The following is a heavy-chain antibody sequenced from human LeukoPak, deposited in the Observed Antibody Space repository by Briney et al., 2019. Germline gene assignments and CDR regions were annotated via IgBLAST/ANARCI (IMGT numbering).Heavy chain of an antibody. CDR2: INQGGSEK. D-gene: IGHD2-2*01. CDR3: ARDMVPAGIAFDY. V-gene: IGHV3-7*03. CDR1: GFTFNSHW. J-gene: IGHJ4*02. Sequence: GGSLRLSCTASGFTFNSHWMGWVRQAPGKGLEWLANINQGGSEKYYVDSVKGRFTISRDNAKNSLYLQMNSLRAEDTAVYYCARDMVPAGIAFDYWGQGALVTVSS.